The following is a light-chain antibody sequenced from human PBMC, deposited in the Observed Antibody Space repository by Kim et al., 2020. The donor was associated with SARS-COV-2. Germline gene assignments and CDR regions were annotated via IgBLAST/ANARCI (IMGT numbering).Light chain of an antibody. CDR1: AFPKQY. V-gene: IGLV3-25*03. CDR3: QAWDSSTWL. Sequence: SYELTQPPSVSVSPGQTARITCSGDAFPKQYAYWYQQKPGQAPVLVIYKDSERPSGIPERFPGSSSGTTVTLTISGVQAEDEADYYCQAWDSSTWLFGGGTQLTVL. CDR2: KDS. J-gene: IGLJ3*02.